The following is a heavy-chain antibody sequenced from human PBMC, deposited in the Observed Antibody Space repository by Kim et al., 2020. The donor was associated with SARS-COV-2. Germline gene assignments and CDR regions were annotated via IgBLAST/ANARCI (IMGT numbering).Heavy chain of an antibody. V-gene: IGHV1-3*01. CDR1: GYTFTSYA. D-gene: IGHD1-26*01. CDR2: INAGNGNT. CDR3: ARGVIVGAMFDY. Sequence: ASVKVSCKASGYTFTSYAMHWVRQAPGQRLEWMGWINAGNGNTKYSQKFQGRVTLTRDTSASTAYMELSSLGPEDTAVYYCARGVIVGAMFDYWGQGTLV. J-gene: IGHJ4*02.